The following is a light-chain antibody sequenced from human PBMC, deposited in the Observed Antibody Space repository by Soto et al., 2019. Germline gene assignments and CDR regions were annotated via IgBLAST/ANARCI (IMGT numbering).Light chain of an antibody. J-gene: IGKJ4*02. CDR3: QQYGSSTPFT. Sequence: EIVLTQSPGTLSLSPGERATLSCRASQSVSSSYLAWYQQKPGQAPSLLIYGASSRTTGIPDRFSGSGSGTDFTLTISRMEPEDCAVYYYQQYGSSTPFTFGGGTKVEIK. CDR1: QSVSSSY. CDR2: GAS. V-gene: IGKV3-20*01.